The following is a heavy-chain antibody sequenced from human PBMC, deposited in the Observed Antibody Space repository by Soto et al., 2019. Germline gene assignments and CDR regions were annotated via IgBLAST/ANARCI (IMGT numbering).Heavy chain of an antibody. CDR3: ARESGSITMVRGVMDV. J-gene: IGHJ6*02. D-gene: IGHD3-10*01. CDR1: GYTFTSYA. V-gene: IGHV1-3*01. Sequence: QVQLVQSGAEVKKPGASVKVSCKASGYTFTSYAMHWVRQAPGQRLEWMGWINAGNGNTKYSQKFQGRVTITRDTSASTAYMGLSSLRSEDTAVYYCARESGSITMVRGVMDVWGQGTTVTVSS. CDR2: INAGNGNT.